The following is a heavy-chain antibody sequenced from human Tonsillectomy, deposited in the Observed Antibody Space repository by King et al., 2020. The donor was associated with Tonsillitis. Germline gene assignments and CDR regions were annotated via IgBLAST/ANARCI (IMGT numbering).Heavy chain of an antibody. Sequence: VQLQQWGAGLLKPSETLSLTCAVYGGSFSGYYWSWIRQPPGKGLEWIGEINHSGSTNYNPSLKSRVTISVDTSKNQFSLKLSPLTAADTAVYYCARLRPGGATGRGNDYWGQGTLVTVSS. V-gene: IGHV4-34*01. CDR1: GGSFSGYY. CDR3: ARLRPGGATGRGNDY. D-gene: IGHD1-26*01. CDR2: INHSGST. J-gene: IGHJ4*02.